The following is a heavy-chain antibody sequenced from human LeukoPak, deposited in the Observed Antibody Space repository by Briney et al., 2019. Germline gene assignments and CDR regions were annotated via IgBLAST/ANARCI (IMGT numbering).Heavy chain of an antibody. V-gene: IGHV4-34*01. D-gene: IGHD6-13*01. CDR3: ARDPSWRY. J-gene: IGHJ4*02. CDR2: INHSGSA. Sequence: KTSETLSLTCAVYGGSLSGSYWSWIRQPPGRGLERSAEINHSGSANYYPSLKSRVTLSIDKSKNQFSLKLSSVTAADTAVYYCARDPSWRYWGQGTLVTVSS. CDR1: GGSLSGSY.